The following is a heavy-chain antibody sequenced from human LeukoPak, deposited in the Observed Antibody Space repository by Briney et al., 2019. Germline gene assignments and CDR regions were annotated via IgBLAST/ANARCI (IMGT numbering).Heavy chain of an antibody. J-gene: IGHJ4*02. Sequence: WASVKVSCRASGYTFINYDINWVRRATGQGLEWMGWMNPKSGDTGYAPNFQGRLTITRDSSLSTAYMELSSLRSADTALYYCARAKPCSDDVCRGNPNLYYFDLWGQGTLVSVSS. CDR2: MNPKSGDT. D-gene: IGHD1-14*01. CDR3: ARAKPCSDDVCRGNPNLYYFDL. CDR1: GYTFINYD. V-gene: IGHV1-8*01.